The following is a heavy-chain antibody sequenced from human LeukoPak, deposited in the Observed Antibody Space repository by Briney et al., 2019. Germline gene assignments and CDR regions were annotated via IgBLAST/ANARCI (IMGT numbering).Heavy chain of an antibody. CDR1: GLTFSYYG. V-gene: IGHV3-30*02. CDR2: IRADGSYK. CDR3: ARLTNSGSYLYYFDY. J-gene: IGHJ4*02. Sequence: GGSLRLSCAASGLTFSYYGMHWVRQAPGKGLEWVAFIRADGSYKDYADSVKGRFTISRDNSKNTLYLQMNSLRAEDTAVYYCARLTNSGSYLYYFDYWGQGTLVTVSS. D-gene: IGHD1-26*01.